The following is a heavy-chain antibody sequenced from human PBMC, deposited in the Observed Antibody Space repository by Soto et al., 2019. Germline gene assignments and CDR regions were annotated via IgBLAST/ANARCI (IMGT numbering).Heavy chain of an antibody. Sequence: SETLSLTCTVSGGPISSYYWSWIRQPPGKGLEWIGYIYYSGSTNYNPSLKSRVTISVDTSKNQFSLKLSSVTAADTAVYYCARVWGGAFDFWGQGTMVTVSS. CDR1: GGPISSYY. CDR3: ARVWGGAFDF. J-gene: IGHJ3*01. V-gene: IGHV4-59*01. CDR2: IYYSGST. D-gene: IGHD3-10*01.